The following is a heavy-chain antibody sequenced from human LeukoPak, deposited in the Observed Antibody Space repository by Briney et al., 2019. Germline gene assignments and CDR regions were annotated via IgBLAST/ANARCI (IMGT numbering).Heavy chain of an antibody. J-gene: IGHJ6*03. V-gene: IGHV1-69*05. CDR2: IIPIFGTA. CDR1: GGTFSSYA. D-gene: IGHD6-19*01. CDR3: ARGEGSGWFLADDYYMDV. Sequence: SVKVSCKASGGTFSSYAISWVRQAPGQGLEWMGRIIPIFGTANYAQKFQGRVTITTDESTSTAYMELSSLRSEDTAVYYCARGEGSGWFLADDYYMDVWGKGTTVTVSS.